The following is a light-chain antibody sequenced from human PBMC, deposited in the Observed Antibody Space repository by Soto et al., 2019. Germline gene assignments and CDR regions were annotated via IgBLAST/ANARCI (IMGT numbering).Light chain of an antibody. CDR3: QRYGSSPGT. Sequence: RASQSIRNDLAWYQQKAGKAPKLLIYATSSLQSGVPSRFSGSGSETDFTLTISSLQSEDFAVYYCQRYGSSPGTFGQGTQVDIK. CDR1: QSIRND. J-gene: IGKJ1*01. CDR2: ATS. V-gene: IGKV1-39*02.